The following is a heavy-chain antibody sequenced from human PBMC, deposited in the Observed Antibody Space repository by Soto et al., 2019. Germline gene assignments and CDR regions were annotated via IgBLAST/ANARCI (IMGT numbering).Heavy chain of an antibody. CDR3: AKVTASITMVRGVIGAFDI. CDR1: GFTFSSYA. CDR2: ISGSGGST. V-gene: IGHV3-23*01. Sequence: GSLRLSCAASGFTFSSYAMSWVRQVPGKGLEWVSAISGSGGSTYYADSVKGRFTISRDNSKNTLYLQMNSLRAEDTAVYYCAKVTASITMVRGVIGAFDIWGQGTMVTVSS. J-gene: IGHJ3*02. D-gene: IGHD3-10*01.